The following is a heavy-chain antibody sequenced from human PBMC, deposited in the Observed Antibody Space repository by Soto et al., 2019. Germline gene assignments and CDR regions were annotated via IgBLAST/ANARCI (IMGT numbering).Heavy chain of an antibody. CDR2: IYTSGST. D-gene: IGHD5-18*01. V-gene: IGHV4-4*07. J-gene: IGHJ4*02. Sequence: QVQLQESGPGLVKPSETLSLTCTVSGGSISSYYWSWIRQPAGKGLEWIGRIYTSGSTNYNPSLKSRVTMSVDTSKNQFSLKLSSVTATDTAVYYCAVGTAMGRSGGGDYWGQGTLVTVSS. CDR3: AVGTAMGRSGGGDY. CDR1: GGSISSYY.